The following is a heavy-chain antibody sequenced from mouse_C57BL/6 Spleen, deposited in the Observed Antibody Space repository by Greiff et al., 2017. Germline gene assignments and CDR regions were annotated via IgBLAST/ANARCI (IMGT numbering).Heavy chain of an antibody. V-gene: IGHV3-8*01. J-gene: IGHJ1*03. Sequence: EVKLQESGPGLAKPSQTLSLTCSVTGYSITSDYRNWIRKFPGTKLEYMGYISYSGSTYSNPSLKSRISITRDTSTNRYYLQLNSVTTEDTATYYGARYRYYGSSTSYWYFDVWGTGTTVTVSS. CDR3: ARYRYYGSSTSYWYFDV. CDR2: ISYSGST. CDR1: GYSITSDY. D-gene: IGHD1-1*01.